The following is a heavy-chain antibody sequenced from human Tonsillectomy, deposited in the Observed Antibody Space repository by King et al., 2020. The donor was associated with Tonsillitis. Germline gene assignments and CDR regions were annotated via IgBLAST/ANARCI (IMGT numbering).Heavy chain of an antibody. Sequence: ITLQESGPTLVKPTQTLTLTCTFSGFSFSTSGVGVGWIRQPPGKALEWLALIYWTDEKRYSPSLKTRLTITKDTSKNQVVLTMTNMDPVDTATYYCANDTMVRGEYTFDVWGQGTMVTVSS. CDR2: IYWTDEK. V-gene: IGHV2-5*01. J-gene: IGHJ3*01. CDR1: GFSFSTSGVG. D-gene: IGHD3-10*01. CDR3: ANDTMVRGEYTFDV.